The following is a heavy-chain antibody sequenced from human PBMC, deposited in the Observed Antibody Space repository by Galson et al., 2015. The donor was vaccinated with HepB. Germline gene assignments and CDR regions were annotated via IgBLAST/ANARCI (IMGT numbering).Heavy chain of an antibody. CDR2: IIPIFGTA. V-gene: IGHV1-69*13. Sequence: SVKVSCKASGGTFSSYAISWVRQAPGQGLEWMGGIIPIFGTANYAQKFQGRVAITADESTSTAYMELNSLRAEDTAVYYCARDQLDYYDSSGYYYGYVDYWGQGTLVTVSS. CDR3: ARDQLDYYDSSGYYYGYVDY. D-gene: IGHD3-22*01. J-gene: IGHJ4*02. CDR1: GGTFSSYA.